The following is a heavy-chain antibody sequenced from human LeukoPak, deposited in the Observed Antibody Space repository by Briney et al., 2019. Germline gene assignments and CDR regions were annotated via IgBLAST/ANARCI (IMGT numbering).Heavy chain of an antibody. V-gene: IGHV4-39*07. CDR1: GGSISSSSYY. Sequence: SETLSLTCTVSGGSISSSSYYWGWIRQPPGKGLEWIGSIYYSGSTYYNPSLKSRVIISVDTSTNQFSLKLSSVTAADTAVYYCASGRIAAAANDAFDIWGQGTMVTVSS. CDR2: IYYSGST. J-gene: IGHJ3*02. D-gene: IGHD6-13*01. CDR3: ASGRIAAAANDAFDI.